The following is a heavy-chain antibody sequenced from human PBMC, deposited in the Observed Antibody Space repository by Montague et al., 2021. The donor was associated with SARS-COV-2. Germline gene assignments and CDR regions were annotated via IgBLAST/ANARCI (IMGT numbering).Heavy chain of an antibody. D-gene: IGHD5-12*01. CDR2: IYYSGST. CDR3: ARVLEWLRGYFDY. V-gene: IGHV4-31*03. J-gene: IGHJ4*02. CDR1: GGSISSGGYY. Sequence: TLSLTCTVSGGSISSGGYYWSWIRQHPGKGLEWIGYIYYSGSTCYNPSLKSRVTISVDTSKNQFSLRLSSVTAADTAVYYCARVLEWLRGYFDYWGQGTLVIVSS.